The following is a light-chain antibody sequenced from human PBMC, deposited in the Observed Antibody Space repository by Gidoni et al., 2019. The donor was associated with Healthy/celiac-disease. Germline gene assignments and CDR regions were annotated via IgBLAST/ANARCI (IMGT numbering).Light chain of an antibody. J-gene: IGLJ1*01. CDR3: PAWDSSTFYV. CDR2: QDS. V-gene: IGLV3-1*01. Sequence: SYELTQPPPVSVSPGQTASITCAGDKLGDKYACWYQQKPGKSPVLVIYQDSKRPSGIPERFSGSNSGNTATLTISGTQAMDEADYYCPAWDSSTFYVFGTGTKVTVL. CDR1: KLGDKY.